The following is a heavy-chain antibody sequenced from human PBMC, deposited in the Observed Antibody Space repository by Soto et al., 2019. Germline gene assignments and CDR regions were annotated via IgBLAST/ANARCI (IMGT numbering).Heavy chain of an antibody. CDR1: GGSISSGGYS. CDR2: IYHSGST. Sequence: SLTCAVSGGSISSGGYSWSWIRQPPGKGLEWIGYIYHSGSTYYNPSLKSRVTISVDRSKNQFSLKLSSVTAADTAVYYCARADVTGGWFDPWGQGTLVTVSS. V-gene: IGHV4-30-2*01. CDR3: ARADVTGGWFDP. D-gene: IGHD3-10*02. J-gene: IGHJ5*02.